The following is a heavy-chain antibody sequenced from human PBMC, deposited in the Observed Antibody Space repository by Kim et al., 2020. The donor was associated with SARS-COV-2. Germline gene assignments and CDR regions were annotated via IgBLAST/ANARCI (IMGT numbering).Heavy chain of an antibody. CDR3: ARDSRITMVRGVPYYYYGMDV. J-gene: IGHJ6*04. V-gene: IGHV3-7*01. CDR1: GFTFSSYW. D-gene: IGHD3-10*01. CDR2: IKQDGSEK. Sequence: GGSLRLSCAASGFTFSSYWMSWVRQAPGKGLEWVSNIKQDGSEKYYVDSVKGRFTISRDNAKNSLYLQMNSLRAEDTAVYYCARDSRITMVRGVPYYYYGMDVWGKGTTVTVS.